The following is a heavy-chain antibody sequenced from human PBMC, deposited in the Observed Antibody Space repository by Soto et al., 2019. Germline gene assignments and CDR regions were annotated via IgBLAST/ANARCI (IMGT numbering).Heavy chain of an antibody. Sequence: PGESLKISCKGSGYSFTSYWIGWVRQMPGKGLEWMGIIYPGDSDTRYSPSFQGQVTISADKSISTAYLQWSSLKASDTAMYYCVRLVPSALVRRMPGYGMDVWGQGTAVTVSS. CDR3: VRLVPSALVRRMPGYGMDV. J-gene: IGHJ6*02. D-gene: IGHD6-13*01. CDR1: GYSFTSYW. V-gene: IGHV5-51*01. CDR2: IYPGDSDT.